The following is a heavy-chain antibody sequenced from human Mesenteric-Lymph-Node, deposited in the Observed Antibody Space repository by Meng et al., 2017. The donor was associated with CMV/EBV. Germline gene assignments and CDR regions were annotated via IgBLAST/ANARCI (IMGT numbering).Heavy chain of an antibody. V-gene: IGHV3-53*01. CDR1: GFTVSTNC. CDR2: VYSGGST. Sequence: GGSLRLSCAASGFTVSTNCMSWARQAPGKGLEWVSVVYSGGSTDYADSVKGRFTISRDNSKNTAYLQMNSLRVEDTAVYYCARDPVAGGAARPGAFDIWGQGTMVTVSS. D-gene: IGHD6-6*01. J-gene: IGHJ3*02. CDR3: ARDPVAGGAARPGAFDI.